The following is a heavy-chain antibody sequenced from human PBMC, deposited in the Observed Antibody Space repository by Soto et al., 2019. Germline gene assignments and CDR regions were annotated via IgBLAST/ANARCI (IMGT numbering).Heavy chain of an antibody. Sequence: SETLSLTCAVSSDPISSGYYCDCIRQPPGKGLEWIGSIFHSGTPYYNPSLKSRLTISMDTSKTQFSLKLTSVTAADTAVYYCARRGSRSSSALPSYDYWGRGILVTVYS. J-gene: IGHJ4*02. CDR2: IFHSGTP. V-gene: IGHV4-38-2*01. CDR1: SDPISSGYY. CDR3: ARRGSRSSSALPSYDY. D-gene: IGHD3-22*01.